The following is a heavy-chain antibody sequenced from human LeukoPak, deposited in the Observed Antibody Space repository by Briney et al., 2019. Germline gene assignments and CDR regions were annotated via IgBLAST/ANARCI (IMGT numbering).Heavy chain of an antibody. CDR2: IYSGGST. CDR3: ARDSGYSYGYPDAFDI. Sequence: GGSLRLSCAASGFSVSSNYMNWVRQAPGKGLEWVSVIYSGGSTYYADSVKGRFTISRDNSKNTVYLQMNSLRAEDTAVYYCARDSGYSYGYPDAFDIWGQGTMVTVSS. V-gene: IGHV3-66*01. J-gene: IGHJ3*02. D-gene: IGHD5-18*01. CDR1: GFSVSSNY.